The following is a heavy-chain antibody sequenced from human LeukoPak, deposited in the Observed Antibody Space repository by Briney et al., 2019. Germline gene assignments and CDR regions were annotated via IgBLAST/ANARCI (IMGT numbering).Heavy chain of an antibody. CDR2: ISPGSSSI. V-gene: IGHV3-21*04. J-gene: IGHJ4*02. D-gene: IGHD6-13*01. CDR1: GFTFSSYA. Sequence: GGSLRLSCAAYGFTFSSYAMSWVRQAPGKGLEWVSSISPGSSSIYYADSVKGRFTISRHNAKNSLYLQINSLRAEDTALYYCAKARDSSWYSFDYWGQGTLVTVSS. CDR3: AKARDSSWYSFDY.